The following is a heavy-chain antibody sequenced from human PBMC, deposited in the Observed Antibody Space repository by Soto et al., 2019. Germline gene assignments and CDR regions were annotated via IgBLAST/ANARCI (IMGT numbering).Heavy chain of an antibody. CDR1: GFTFSSYS. CDR2: ISSSSTYI. Sequence: EVQLVESGGGLVKPGGYLRLSCAASGFTFSSYSMNWVRQAPGKGLEWVSSISSSSTYIYYADSVQGRFTISRDNAKNSLNLQINSLSADDTAVYYCASHTSGYYYYGMDVWVQGTTVTVSS. D-gene: IGHD5-18*01. CDR3: ASHTSGYYYYGMDV. J-gene: IGHJ6*02. V-gene: IGHV3-21*01.